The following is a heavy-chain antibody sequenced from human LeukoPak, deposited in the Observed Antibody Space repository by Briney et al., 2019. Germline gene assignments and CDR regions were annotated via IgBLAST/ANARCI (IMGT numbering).Heavy chain of an antibody. V-gene: IGHV3-11*03. D-gene: IGHD5-18*01. CDR3: ARAYRYGPDY. CDR2: ITSSSSHT. Sequence: GGSLRLSCAASGFTFSDYYMSWIGQAPGKGLEWVSYITSSSSHTNYADSVKGRFTISRDNAKTSLYLRMNSLRAEDTAVYYCARAYRYGPDYWGQGTLVTVSS. CDR1: GFTFSDYY. J-gene: IGHJ4*02.